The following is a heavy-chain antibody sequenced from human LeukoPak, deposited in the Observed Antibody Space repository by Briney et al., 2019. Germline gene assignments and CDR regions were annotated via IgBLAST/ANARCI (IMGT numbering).Heavy chain of an antibody. V-gene: IGHV1-2*02. D-gene: IGHD5-18*01. CDR2: INLNSGGT. CDR3: ANIQLWLPY. CDR1: GYTFTDYY. J-gene: IGHJ4*02. Sequence: ASVTVSFKASGYTFTDYYMHWVRQAPGEGREWMGWINLNSGGTNFAQEFQGRVTLTRDTSISTAYMELTRLRTDDTAMYYCANIQLWLPYWGQGTLVTVSS.